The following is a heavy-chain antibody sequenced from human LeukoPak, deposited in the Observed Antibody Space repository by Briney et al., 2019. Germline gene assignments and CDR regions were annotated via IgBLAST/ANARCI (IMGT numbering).Heavy chain of an antibody. Sequence: GGSLRLSCAASGFTFSSYDMHWVRHATGKGLEWVSGICTAGDTYYPGSVKGRFTISRENAKNSLYLQMNSLRAGDTAVYYCARGISSSGWYKAFDYWGQGTLVTVSS. D-gene: IGHD6-19*01. CDR2: ICTAGDT. CDR3: ARGISSSGWYKAFDY. J-gene: IGHJ4*02. CDR1: GFTFSSYD. V-gene: IGHV3-13*04.